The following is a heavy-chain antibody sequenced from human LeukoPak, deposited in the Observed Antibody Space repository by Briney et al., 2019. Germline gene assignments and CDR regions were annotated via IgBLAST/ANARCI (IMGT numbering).Heavy chain of an antibody. CDR2: INAGNGNT. D-gene: IGHD1-1*01. J-gene: IGHJ4*02. CDR3: ARDRGGTGDFDY. CDR1: GYTFTSYA. Sequence: ASVKVSCKASGYTFTSYAMHWVRRAPGQRLEWMGWINAGNGNTKYSQKFQGRVTIARDTSASTAYMELSSLRSEDTAVYYCARDRGGTGDFDYWGQGTLVTVSS. V-gene: IGHV1-3*01.